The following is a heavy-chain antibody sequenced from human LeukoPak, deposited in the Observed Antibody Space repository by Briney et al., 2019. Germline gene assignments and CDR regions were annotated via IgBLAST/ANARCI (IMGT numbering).Heavy chain of an antibody. CDR2: IGSNGGST. V-gene: IGHV3-64*01. CDR3: AREFLGYCSGGSCYGVKYYYYGMDV. J-gene: IGHJ6*02. CDR1: GFTFSSYA. Sequence: GGSLGLSCAASGFTFSSYAMYWVRQAPGKGLEYVSAIGSNGGSTYYTNSVKGRFTISRDNSKNTLYLQVGSLRAEDMAVYYCAREFLGYCSGGSCYGVKYYYYGMDVWGQGTTVTVSS. D-gene: IGHD2-15*01.